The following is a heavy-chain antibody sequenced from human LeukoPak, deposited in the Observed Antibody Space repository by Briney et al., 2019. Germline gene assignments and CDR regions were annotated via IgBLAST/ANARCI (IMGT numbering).Heavy chain of an antibody. CDR3: ARGRGTYYYYGMDV. D-gene: IGHD1-26*01. V-gene: IGHV4-59*01. CDR1: GGSISSYY. Sequence: NPSETLSLTCTVSGGSISSYYWSWIRQPPGKGLEWIGYIYYSGSTNYNPSLKSRVTISEDTSKNQFSLKLSSVTAADTAVYYCARGRGTYYYYGMDVWGQGTTVTVSS. J-gene: IGHJ6*02. CDR2: IYYSGST.